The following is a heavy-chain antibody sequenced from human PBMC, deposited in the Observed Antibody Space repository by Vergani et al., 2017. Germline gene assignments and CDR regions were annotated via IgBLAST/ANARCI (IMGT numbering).Heavy chain of an antibody. V-gene: IGHV1-18*01. CDR2: ISAYNGNT. D-gene: IGHD6-13*01. CDR1: GYTFTSYG. J-gene: IGHJ5*02. CDR3: ARDRGGDSSSWYVEGWFDP. Sequence: QVQLVQSGAEVKKPGASVKVSCKASGYTFTSYGISWVRQAPGQRLEWMGWISAYNGNTNYAQKLQGRVTMTTDTSTSTAYMELRSLRSDDTAVYYCARDRGGDSSSWYVEGWFDPWGQGTLVTVSS.